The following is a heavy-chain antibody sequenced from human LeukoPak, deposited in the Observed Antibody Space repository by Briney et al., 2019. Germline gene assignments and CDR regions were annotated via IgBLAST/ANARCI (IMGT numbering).Heavy chain of an antibody. V-gene: IGHV4-30-4*01. D-gene: IGHD5-18*01. CDR1: GGSISSGDRY. CDR3: ARDSYSYGYGGFDY. CDR2: IYSTGNT. Sequence: SETLALTCTVSGGSISSGDRYWSWIRQSPGKGLEWIGYIYSTGNTYYNPSLKSRVIISVDTSKNQFSLELNSVTAADTAVYYCARDSYSYGYGGFDYWGQGILVTVSS. J-gene: IGHJ4*02.